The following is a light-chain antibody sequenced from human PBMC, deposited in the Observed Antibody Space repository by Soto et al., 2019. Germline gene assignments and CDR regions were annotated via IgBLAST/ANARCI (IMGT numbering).Light chain of an antibody. Sequence: DIQMTQSPSTLSASVGDRVTITCRASQSITTWLAWYQQKPGKVPNLLMYAASTLQSGVPSRFSGSGSGTEFTLTISSLQPDDFATYYCQHYNSYSEAFGQGTKV. CDR2: AAS. J-gene: IGKJ1*01. CDR1: QSITTW. V-gene: IGKV1-5*01. CDR3: QHYNSYSEA.